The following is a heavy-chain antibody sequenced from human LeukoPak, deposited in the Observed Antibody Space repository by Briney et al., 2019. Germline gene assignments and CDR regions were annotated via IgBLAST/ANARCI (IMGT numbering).Heavy chain of an antibody. V-gene: IGHV1-2*02. Sequence: ASVKVSCKASGYTFTGYYMHWVRQAPGQGLEWMVWINPNSGDTNYAQKFQSRVTMTSDTSISTAYMEVSRLGSDDTAVYFCARAALGSGGVFFRDSFHYWGQGTLATVSS. D-gene: IGHD3-16*01. J-gene: IGHJ4*02. CDR2: INPNSGDT. CDR1: GYTFTGYY. CDR3: ARAALGSGGVFFRDSFHY.